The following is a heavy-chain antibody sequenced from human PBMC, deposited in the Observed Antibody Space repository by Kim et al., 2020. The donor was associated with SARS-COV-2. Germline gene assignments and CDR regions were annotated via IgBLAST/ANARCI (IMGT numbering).Heavy chain of an antibody. Sequence: GGSLRLSCAASGFTFSSYSMNWVRQAPGKGLEWVSYISSSSSTIYYADSVKGRFTISRDNAKNSLYLQMNSLRDEDTAVYYCAREDYYGSGPETDYYGMDVWGQGTTVTVSS. CDR1: GFTFSSYS. D-gene: IGHD3-10*01. J-gene: IGHJ6*02. CDR2: ISSSSSTI. V-gene: IGHV3-48*02. CDR3: AREDYYGSGPETDYYGMDV.